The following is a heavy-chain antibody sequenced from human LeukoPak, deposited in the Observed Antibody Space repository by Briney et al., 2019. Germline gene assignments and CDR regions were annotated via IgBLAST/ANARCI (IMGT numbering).Heavy chain of an antibody. J-gene: IGHJ6*02. CDR3: ARGNYGYYYGMDV. D-gene: IGHD4-11*01. V-gene: IGHV3-11*01. CDR1: RFTFSDYY. Sequence: GGSLRLSCAASRFTFSDYYMSWIRQAPGEGLEGVSYISGSGSTIYYADSVKGRFTISRDNAKNSLYMQMNSLRAEDTAVYYCARGNYGYYYGMDVWGQGTTVTVSS. CDR2: ISGSGSTI.